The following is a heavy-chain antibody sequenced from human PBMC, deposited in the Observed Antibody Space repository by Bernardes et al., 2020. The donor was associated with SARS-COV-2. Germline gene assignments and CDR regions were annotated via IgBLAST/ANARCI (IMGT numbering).Heavy chain of an antibody. CDR1: GFTFSSYA. J-gene: IGHJ4*02. CDR2: IRGSGTTT. CDR3: ARDRDSNDDYFDY. V-gene: IGHV3-23*01. Sequence: GGSLRLSCAASGFTFSSYAMSWVRQAPGKGLEWVSAIRGSGTTTFYADSVKGRFTISRDNSKNTMYMQMNSLRAEDTAVYYCARDRDSNDDYFDYWGQGTLVTVSS. D-gene: IGHD4-4*01.